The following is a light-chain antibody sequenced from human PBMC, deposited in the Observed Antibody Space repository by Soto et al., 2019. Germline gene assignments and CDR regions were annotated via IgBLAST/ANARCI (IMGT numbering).Light chain of an antibody. CDR1: SSDVGSYNL. V-gene: IGLV2-23*01. J-gene: IGLJ1*01. CDR3: CSYAGSSTWV. Sequence: QPVLTQPASVSGSPGQSITISCTGTSSDVGSYNLVSWYQQHPGKAPKLMIYEGSKRPSGVSNRFSGSKSGNTASLTISGLQAEDEADYYCCSYAGSSTWVFGTGTKLTVL. CDR2: EGS.